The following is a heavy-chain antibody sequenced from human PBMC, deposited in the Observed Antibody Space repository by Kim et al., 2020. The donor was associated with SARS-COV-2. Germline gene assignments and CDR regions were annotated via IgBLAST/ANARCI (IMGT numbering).Heavy chain of an antibody. CDR1: GCSISSGGYS. D-gene: IGHD3-3*01. Sequence: SETLSLTCVVSGCSISSGGYSWGWIRQPPGKAREWIGYIYHSRSTYYKSSLKSRVAISVDTSKNQFFQNLNSVTDADTAVYYCARGPVWNGYLYYYGMD. CDR2: IYHSRST. CDR3: ARGPVWNGYLYYYGMD. J-gene: IGHJ6*01. V-gene: IGHV4-30-2*01.